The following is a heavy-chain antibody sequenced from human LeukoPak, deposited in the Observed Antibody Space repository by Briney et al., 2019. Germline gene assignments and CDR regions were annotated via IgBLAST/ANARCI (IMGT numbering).Heavy chain of an antibody. Sequence: GGSLRLSCAASGSTFDDYAMHWVRQAPGKGLEWVSGISWNSGSIGYADSVKGRFTISRDNAKNSLYLQMNSLRAEDTALYYCAKDTVYDSSGTFDYWGQGTLVTVSS. V-gene: IGHV3-9*01. CDR3: AKDTVYDSSGTFDY. CDR1: GSTFDDYA. CDR2: ISWNSGSI. J-gene: IGHJ4*02. D-gene: IGHD3-22*01.